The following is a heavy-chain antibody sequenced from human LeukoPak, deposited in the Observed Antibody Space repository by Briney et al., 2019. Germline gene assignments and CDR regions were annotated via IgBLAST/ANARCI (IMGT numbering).Heavy chain of an antibody. V-gene: IGHV1-2*02. CDR1: GYTFIAYY. J-gene: IGHJ5*02. Sequence: GASVKVSCKASGYTFIAYYIHWVRQAPGQGLEWMGWINANSGDTNYAQKFQGRVTMTRDTSISAAYMDLSSLRSDDTAVYYCAKGLSTGCFDPWDQGTLVTVSS. CDR2: INANSGDT. CDR3: AKGLSTGCFDP.